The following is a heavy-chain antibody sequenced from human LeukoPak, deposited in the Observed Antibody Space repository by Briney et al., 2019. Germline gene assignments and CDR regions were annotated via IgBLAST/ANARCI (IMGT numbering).Heavy chain of an antibody. CDR2: IYYSGST. V-gene: IGHV4-39*01. D-gene: IGHD3-3*02. J-gene: IGHJ4*02. Sequence: SETLSLTCTVSGGSISSSSYYWVWIRQPPGKGLEWIVSIYYSGSTYYNPSLKSRVTISVDTSKNPFSLKLSSVTAADTAVYYCARRSSITRSLDYWGQGTLVTVSS. CDR1: GGSISSSSYY. CDR3: ARRSSITRSLDY.